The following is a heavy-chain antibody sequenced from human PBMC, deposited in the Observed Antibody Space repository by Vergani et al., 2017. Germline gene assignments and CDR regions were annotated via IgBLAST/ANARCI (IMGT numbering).Heavy chain of an antibody. CDR1: GYSFTSYW. CDR3: ARLDAIAARPDIYYYYGMDV. Sequence: EVQLVQSGAVVKKPGESLKISCKGSGYSFTSYWIGWVRQMPGKGLEWMGIIYPGDSDTRYSPSFQGQVTISADKSIGTAYLQGSSLKASDTAMYYCARLDAIAARPDIYYYYGMDVWGQGTTVTVSS. J-gene: IGHJ6*02. V-gene: IGHV5-51*01. CDR2: IYPGDSDT. D-gene: IGHD6-6*01.